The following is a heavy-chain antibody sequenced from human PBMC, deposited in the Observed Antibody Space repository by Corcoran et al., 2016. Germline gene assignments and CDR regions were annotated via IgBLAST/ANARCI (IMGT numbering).Heavy chain of an antibody. V-gene: IGHV4-31*03. J-gene: IGHJ6*02. CDR1: GGSISSGGYY. CDR3: ARVMVTTHFDYYYYYGMDV. CDR2: IYYSGST. D-gene: IGHD4-4*01. Sequence: QVQLQESGPGLVKPSQTLSLTCTVSGGSISSGGYYWSWIRQHPGKGLEWIGYIYYSGSTYYNPSLKSRVTISVDTSKNQFSLKLSSVTAADTAVYYCARVMVTTHFDYYYYYGMDVWGQGTTVTVSS.